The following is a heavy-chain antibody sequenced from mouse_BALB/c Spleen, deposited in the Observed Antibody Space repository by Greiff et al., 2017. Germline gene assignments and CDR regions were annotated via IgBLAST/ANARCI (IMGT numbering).Heavy chain of an antibody. CDR2: ISYSGST. D-gene: IGHD1-1*01. V-gene: IGHV3-2*02. CDR3: ARYYGSRYWYFDV. CDR1: GYSITSDYA. J-gene: IGHJ1*01. Sequence: VQLKESGPGLVKPSQSLSLTCTVTGYSITSDYAWNWIRQFPGNQLEWMGYISYSGSTSYNPSLKSRISITRDTSKNQFFLQLNSVTTEDTATYYCARYYGSRYWYFDVWGAGTTVTVSS.